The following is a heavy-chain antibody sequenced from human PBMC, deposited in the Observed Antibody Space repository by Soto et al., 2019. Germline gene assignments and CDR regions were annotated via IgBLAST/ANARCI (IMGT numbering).Heavy chain of an antibody. J-gene: IGHJ4*02. V-gene: IGHV3-33*01. CDR3: ARDGIGGTDLGGFCDY. D-gene: IGHD3-16*01. CDR1: GSIFSGYG. Sequence: QEHLVESGGGVVQPGRSLRLSCAASGSIFSGYGMHWVRQAPGKGLEWVAVIWYDGSNKYYADSVKGRFTISRDNSKNMLYMQVDSLRAEDRGVYYRARDGIGGTDLGGFCDYWGQGTLVAVSS. CDR2: IWYDGSNK.